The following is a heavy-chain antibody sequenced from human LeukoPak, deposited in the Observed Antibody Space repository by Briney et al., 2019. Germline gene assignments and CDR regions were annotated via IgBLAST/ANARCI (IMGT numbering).Heavy chain of an antibody. Sequence: PSETLSLTCAVYGGSFSGYCWSWIRQPPGKGLEWIGEINHSGSTNYNPSLKSRVTISVDTSKNQFSLKLSSVTAADTAVYYCARVGDSSGYYFDYWGQGTLVTVSS. V-gene: IGHV4-34*01. CDR2: INHSGST. CDR3: ARVGDSSGYYFDY. D-gene: IGHD3-22*01. CDR1: GGSFSGYC. J-gene: IGHJ4*02.